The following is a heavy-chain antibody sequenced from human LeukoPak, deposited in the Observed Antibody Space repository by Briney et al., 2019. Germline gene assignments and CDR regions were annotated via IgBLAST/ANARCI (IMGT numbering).Heavy chain of an antibody. CDR2: IKSKTDGGTT. CDR3: AKVQGYCSSTSCYHFDY. V-gene: IGHV3-15*07. J-gene: IGHJ4*02. D-gene: IGHD2-2*01. CDR1: GFTFSNYL. Sequence: GGSLRLSCAASGFTFSNYLMHWVRQTPGKGLEWVGRIKSKTDGGTTDYAAPVKGRFTISRDDSKNTLYLQMNSLRAEDTAVYYCAKVQGYCSSTSCYHFDYWGQGTLVTVSS.